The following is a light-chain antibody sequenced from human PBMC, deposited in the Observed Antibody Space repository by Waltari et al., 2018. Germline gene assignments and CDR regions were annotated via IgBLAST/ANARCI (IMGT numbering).Light chain of an antibody. V-gene: IGLV1-51*01. Sequence: QSVLTQPPSVSAAPGQQVTLSCSGSNLNLGNNDVSWYQQVPGTAPKLLIYDDNQVPSGIPDRFSGSKSGTSATLGITGLQTGDEATYYCATWDSRLSIVVFGGGTKLTVL. CDR3: ATWDSRLSIVV. J-gene: IGLJ2*01. CDR2: DDN. CDR1: NLNLGNND.